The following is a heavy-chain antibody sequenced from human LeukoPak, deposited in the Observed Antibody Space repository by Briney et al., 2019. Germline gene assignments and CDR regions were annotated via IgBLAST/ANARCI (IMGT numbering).Heavy chain of an antibody. V-gene: IGHV4-59*01. Sequence: SETLSLTCTVSGGSISSYYWSWIRQPPGKGLEWIGYIYYSGSTNYNPSLKSRVTISVDTSKNQFSLKLSSVTAADTAVYCCARGYCSGGSCRPVPYYFDYWGQGTLVTVSS. CDR2: IYYSGST. D-gene: IGHD2-15*01. CDR1: GGSISSYY. CDR3: ARGYCSGGSCRPVPYYFDY. J-gene: IGHJ4*02.